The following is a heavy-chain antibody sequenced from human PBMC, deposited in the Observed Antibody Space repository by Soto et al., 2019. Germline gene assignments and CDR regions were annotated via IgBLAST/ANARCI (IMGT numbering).Heavy chain of an antibody. Sequence: QVQLVQSGAEVKKPGASVKVSCKASGYTFTGYYMHWVRQAPGQGLEWKGWINPNSGGPNYAQKCEGRVNMTRDTSISTAYMELSRLRSDDTAVYYCARDAIAVAGPGYFDCLGQGTLVTVSS. J-gene: IGHJ4*02. CDR2: INPNSGGP. CDR3: ARDAIAVAGPGYFDC. D-gene: IGHD6-19*01. V-gene: IGHV1-2*02. CDR1: GYTFTGYY.